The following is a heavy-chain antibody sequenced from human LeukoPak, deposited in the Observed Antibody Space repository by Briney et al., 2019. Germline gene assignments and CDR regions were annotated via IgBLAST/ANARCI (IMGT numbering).Heavy chain of an antibody. CDR2: IYYSGST. D-gene: IGHD2-2*01. CDR1: GGSASSGSYY. Sequence: EPSETLSLTCTVSGGSASSGSYYWSWTRQPPGKGLEWIGYIYYSGSTNYNPSLKSRVTISVDTSKNQFSLKLSSVTAADTAVYYCARDRYCSSTSCRRFDYWGQGTLVTVSS. CDR3: ARDRYCSSTSCRRFDY. V-gene: IGHV4-61*01. J-gene: IGHJ4*02.